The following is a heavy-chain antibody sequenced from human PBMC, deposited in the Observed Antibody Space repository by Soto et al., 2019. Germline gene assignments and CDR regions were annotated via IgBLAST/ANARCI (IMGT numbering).Heavy chain of an antibody. Sequence: EVQLVESGGGLIQPGGSLRLSCAASGFTVSSNYMSWVRQAPGKGLEWVSVIYSGGSTYYADSVKGRFTISRDNSKNTLYLQMTRLSAEDTAVYYCGFGRILYYWGQGTLVTVSS. CDR1: GFTVSSNY. D-gene: IGHD2-15*01. CDR3: GFGRILYY. V-gene: IGHV3-53*01. J-gene: IGHJ4*02. CDR2: IYSGGST.